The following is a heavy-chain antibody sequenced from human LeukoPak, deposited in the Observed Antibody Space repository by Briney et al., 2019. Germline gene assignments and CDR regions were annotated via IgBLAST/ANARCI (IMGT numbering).Heavy chain of an antibody. D-gene: IGHD3-10*01. CDR1: GGSISSGDYY. Sequence: PSQTLSLTCTVSGGSISSGDYYWSWIRQPPGKGLEWIGYIYYSGSTYYNPSLKSRVTISVDTSKNQFSLKLSSVTAADTAVYYCARDHGSYGSGSHYNNWFDPWGQGTLVTVSS. CDR2: IYYSGST. V-gene: IGHV4-30-4*01. J-gene: IGHJ5*02. CDR3: ARDHGSYGSGSHYNNWFDP.